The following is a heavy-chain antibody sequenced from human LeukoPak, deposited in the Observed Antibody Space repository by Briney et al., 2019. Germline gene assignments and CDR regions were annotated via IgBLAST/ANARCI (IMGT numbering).Heavy chain of an antibody. CDR2: SYTSGCA. CDR3: AREEVVVAATVFDY. D-gene: IGHD2-15*01. Sequence: PSETLSLTCTVSGGSISSYYWSWIRQPAGKGLEWIGRSYTSGCANYNPSRKSRATMSVDTSKNQFSLKLSSVTAADTAVYYCAREEVVVAATVFDYWGQGTLVTVSS. J-gene: IGHJ4*02. V-gene: IGHV4-4*07. CDR1: GGSISSYY.